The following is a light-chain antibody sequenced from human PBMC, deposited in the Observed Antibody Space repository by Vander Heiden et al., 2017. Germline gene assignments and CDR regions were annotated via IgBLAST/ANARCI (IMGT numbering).Light chain of an antibody. CDR2: AAS. V-gene: IGKV1-39*01. Sequence: DIQMTQSPSSLSASVGDRVTITCGASQSISSYLNWYQQKPGKAPKLLIYAASSLQSGVPSRFSGSGSGTDFTLTISSLQPEDFATYYCQQSDSTLKTFGQGTKVEIK. CDR3: QQSDSTLKT. CDR1: QSISSY. J-gene: IGKJ1*01.